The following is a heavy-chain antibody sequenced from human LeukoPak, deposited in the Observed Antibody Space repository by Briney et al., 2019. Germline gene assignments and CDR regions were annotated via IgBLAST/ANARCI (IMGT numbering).Heavy chain of an antibody. J-gene: IGHJ3*02. CDR1: GFTFSAYA. CDR3: AKSLRGTGLDAFDI. V-gene: IGHV3-30*18. D-gene: IGHD2-8*02. CDR2: ISYDGSDK. Sequence: GGSLRLSCAASGFTFSAYAMHWVRQAPGKGLEWVALISYDGSDKYYAGSVKGRFTISRDNSKNTLYLQMNSLRADDTAVYYCAKSLRGTGLDAFDIWGQGTMVTLST.